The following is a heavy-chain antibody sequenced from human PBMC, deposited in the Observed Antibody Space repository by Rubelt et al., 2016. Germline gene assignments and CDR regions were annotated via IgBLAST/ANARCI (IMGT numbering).Heavy chain of an antibody. V-gene: IGHV1-3*01. D-gene: IGHD3-10*01. CDR2: INAGDGHT. CDR1: GYSFTSYA. Sequence: QVQLVQSGAEVKKPGASVKVSCRASGYSFTSYAMHWVRQAPGQRLEWMGWINAGDGHTTYSQNFQGRVTMTTDTSTSTAYMELCNLRSDDTSVYYCVRDFRYDGSQTYGDCCDPWGQGTLVTVSS. CDR3: VRDFRYDGSQTYGDCCDP. J-gene: IGHJ5*02.